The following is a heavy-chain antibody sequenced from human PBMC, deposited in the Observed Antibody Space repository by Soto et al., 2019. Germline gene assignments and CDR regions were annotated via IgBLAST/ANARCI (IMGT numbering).Heavy chain of an antibody. V-gene: IGHV1-18*01. J-gene: IGHJ6*03. CDR3: ARGGWVVVAATQNPYYMDV. CDR1: GYTFTSYG. Sequence: QVQLVQSGAEVKKPGASVKVSCKASGYTFTSYGISWVRQAPGQGLEWMGRISAYNGNTNYAQKLQGRVTMTTDTSTSTAYMELRSLRSDDTAVYYCARGGWVVVAATQNPYYMDVWGKGTTVTVSS. CDR2: ISAYNGNT. D-gene: IGHD2-15*01.